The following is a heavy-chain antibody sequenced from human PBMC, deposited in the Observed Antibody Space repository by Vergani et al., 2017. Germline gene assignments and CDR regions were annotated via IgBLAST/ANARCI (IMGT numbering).Heavy chain of an antibody. V-gene: IGHV3-23*01. CDR3: AKVYGDYGLADAFDI. CDR2: LSGSGGST. J-gene: IGHJ3*02. Sequence: EVQLLESGGGLVQPGGSLRLSCAASRFTFSTYAMSWVRQAPGKGLQWVSALSGSGGSTFYADSVQGRFTISRDNSKNTLYLQMNSLRAEDTAVYYCAKVYGDYGLADAFDIWGQGTTVTVSS. CDR1: RFTFSTYA. D-gene: IGHD4-17*01.